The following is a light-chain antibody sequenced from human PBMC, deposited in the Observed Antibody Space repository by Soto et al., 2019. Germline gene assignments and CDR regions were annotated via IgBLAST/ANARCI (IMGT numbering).Light chain of an antibody. J-gene: IGKJ4*01. V-gene: IGKV3-11*01. CDR2: DAS. CDR3: QHRSSWPLT. CDR1: QSVNSR. Sequence: EIVLTQSPGTLSLSPGERATLSCRASQSVNSRLAWYQHKPGQAPRLLIYDASNRATGIPARFSGSGSGTDFTLTISSLEPEDFAVYYCQHRSSWPLTFGGGTKVDIK.